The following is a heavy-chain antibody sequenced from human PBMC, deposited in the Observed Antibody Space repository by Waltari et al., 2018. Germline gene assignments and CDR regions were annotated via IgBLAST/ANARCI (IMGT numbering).Heavy chain of an antibody. V-gene: IGHV5-51*01. CDR2: IYPGDSEA. J-gene: IGHJ3*02. D-gene: IGHD1-26*01. CDR3: AREVGANEGLDAFDI. CDR1: GYSFTSYW. Sequence: EVQLVQSGAEVKKPGESLKISCKGSGYSFTSYWIGWVRQMPGEGLVWMGIIYPGDSEARDSPSCQGQVTSSADKSISTAYLQWSSLKASDTAMYYCAREVGANEGLDAFDIWGQGTMVTVSS.